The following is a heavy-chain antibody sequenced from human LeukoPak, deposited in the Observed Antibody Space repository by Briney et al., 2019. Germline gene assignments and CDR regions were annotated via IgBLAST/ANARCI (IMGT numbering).Heavy chain of an antibody. CDR2: IKPDGRET. J-gene: IGHJ4*02. CDR3: ARDYFASGSHDY. D-gene: IGHD3-10*01. Sequence: PGGSLRLSCAASGFTFSTYWMTWVRQAPGKGLEWVGNIKPDGRETYFVDPVRGRFTISRDNAQNSLYLQMNSLRAEDTALYYCARDYFASGSHDYWGQGTLVTVSS. CDR1: GFTFSTYW. V-gene: IGHV3-7*04.